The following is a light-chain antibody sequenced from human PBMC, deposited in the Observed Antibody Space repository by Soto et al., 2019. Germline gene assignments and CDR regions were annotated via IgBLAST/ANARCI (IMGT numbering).Light chain of an antibody. CDR1: QSVSSN. CDR2: GAS. V-gene: IGKV3-15*01. Sequence: EIVMTKSPAPRSVSPGERATISCIASQSVSSNLAGYQQKPGQAPRILIYGASTRATGIQARFSGSGSGTEFTRTISSLQSEDFAVYYWQQYNNWPPLTFGGGTKVEIK. J-gene: IGKJ4*01. CDR3: QQYNNWPPLT.